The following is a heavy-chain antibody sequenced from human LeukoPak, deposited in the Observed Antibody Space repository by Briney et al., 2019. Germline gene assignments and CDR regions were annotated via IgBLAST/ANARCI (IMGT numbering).Heavy chain of an antibody. Sequence: GGSLRLSCAASGFTFSNYRMHWVRQAPGKGLEWVAFIRYDGSNKYYADSVEGRFTISRDNSKNTLYLQMNSLRAEDTAVYYCARGLNCGGDCYPIDYWGQGTLVTVSS. CDR2: IRYDGSNK. J-gene: IGHJ4*02. D-gene: IGHD2-21*02. CDR1: GFTFSNYR. CDR3: ARGLNCGGDCYPIDY. V-gene: IGHV3-30*02.